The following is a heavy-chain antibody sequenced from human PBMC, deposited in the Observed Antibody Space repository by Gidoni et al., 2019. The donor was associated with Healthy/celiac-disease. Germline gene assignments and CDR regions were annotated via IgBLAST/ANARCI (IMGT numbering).Heavy chain of an antibody. Sequence: QVQLVQSGAEVKTPGASVKVSCKASGYTFTSYGISWVRQAPGQGLEWMGWISTYNGDTKYVQKLQGRVTMTTDTSTSTAYMELRSLRSDDTAVYYCARDSRYYDVDYWGQGTLITVSS. CDR1: GYTFTSYG. CDR3: ARDSRYYDVDY. CDR2: ISTYNGDT. V-gene: IGHV1-18*01. D-gene: IGHD3-22*01. J-gene: IGHJ4*02.